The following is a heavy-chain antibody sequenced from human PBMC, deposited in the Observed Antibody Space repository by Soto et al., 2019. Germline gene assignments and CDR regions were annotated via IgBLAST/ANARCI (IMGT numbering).Heavy chain of an antibody. J-gene: IGHJ4*02. CDR1: GFTFSSYS. Sequence: TVGSLRLSCAAAGFTFSSYSMNWVRQAPGKGLEWVSSISSSSSYIYYADSVKGRFTISRDNAKNSLCLQMNSLRAEDTAVYYCARDLGGYGSGSHSGYWGQGTLVTVSS. D-gene: IGHD3-10*01. CDR3: ARDLGGYGSGSHSGY. CDR2: ISSSSSYI. V-gene: IGHV3-21*01.